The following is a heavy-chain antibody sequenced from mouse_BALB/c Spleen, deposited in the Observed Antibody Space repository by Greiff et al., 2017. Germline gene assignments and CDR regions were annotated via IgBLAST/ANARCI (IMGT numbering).Heavy chain of an antibody. CDR2: ISSGGGST. Sequence: EVKLVESGGGLVKPGGSLKLSCAASGFAFSSYDMSWVRQTPEKRLEWVAYISSGGGSTYYPDTVKGRFTISRNNAKNTLYLQMISLKSEDTAMYYCARHTLYGSSYRYAMDYWGQGTSVTVSS. D-gene: IGHD1-1*01. J-gene: IGHJ4*01. CDR1: GFAFSSYD. V-gene: IGHV5-12-1*01. CDR3: ARHTLYGSSYRYAMDY.